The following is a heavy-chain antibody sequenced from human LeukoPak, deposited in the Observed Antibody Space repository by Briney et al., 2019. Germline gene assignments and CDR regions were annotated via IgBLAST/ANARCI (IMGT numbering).Heavy chain of an antibody. CDR3: AANSVLRY. V-gene: IGHV4-59*01. Sequence: PSGTLSLTCTVSGGSISSYYWSWIRQPPGKGLEWIGYIYYSGSTNYNPSLKSRVTISVDTSKNQFSLKLSSVTAADTAVHYCAANSVLRYWGQGTLVTVSS. D-gene: IGHD2/OR15-2a*01. CDR2: IYYSGST. CDR1: GGSISSYY. J-gene: IGHJ4*02.